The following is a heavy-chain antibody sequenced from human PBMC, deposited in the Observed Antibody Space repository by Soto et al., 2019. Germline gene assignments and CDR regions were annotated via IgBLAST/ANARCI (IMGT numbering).Heavy chain of an antibody. D-gene: IGHD2-15*01. V-gene: IGHV3-30*18. CDR3: AKDLRYCSGGSCYRWGMDV. CDR1: GFTFSSYG. CDR2: ISYDGSNK. J-gene: IGHJ6*01. Sequence: PGGSLRLSCAASGFTFSSYGMHWVRQAPGKGLEWVAVISYDGSNKYYADSVKGRFTISRDNSKNTLYLQMNSLRAEDTAVYYCAKDLRYCSGGSCYRWGMDVWGQGTTVTVSS.